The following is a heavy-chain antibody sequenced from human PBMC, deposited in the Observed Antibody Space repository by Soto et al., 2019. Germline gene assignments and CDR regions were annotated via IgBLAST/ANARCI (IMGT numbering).Heavy chain of an antibody. CDR3: AKDRRVTTGPFDY. Sequence: GGSLRLSCAASGFTFSGYAMTWVRQAPGKGLEWVSAISGSGGGTYYADSVKGRFTISRDNSKNTLYLQMNSLRAEDTAVYYCAKDRRVTTGPFDYWGQGTLVTSPQ. CDR1: GFTFSGYA. CDR2: ISGSGGGT. V-gene: IGHV3-23*01. D-gene: IGHD4-17*01. J-gene: IGHJ4*02.